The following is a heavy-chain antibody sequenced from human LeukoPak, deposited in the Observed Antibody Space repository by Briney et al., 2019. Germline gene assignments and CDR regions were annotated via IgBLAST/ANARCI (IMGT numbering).Heavy chain of an antibody. J-gene: IGHJ4*02. CDR1: GGSISSSSYY. V-gene: IGHV4-39*01. D-gene: IGHD6-19*01. Sequence: SETLSLTCTVSGGSISSSSYYWGWIRQPPGKGLAWIGSIYYSGSTYYNPSLKSRVTISVDTSENQFSLKLSSVTAADTAVYYCARFVAVAGTSYFDYWGQGTLVTVSS. CDR3: ARFVAVAGTSYFDY. CDR2: IYYSGST.